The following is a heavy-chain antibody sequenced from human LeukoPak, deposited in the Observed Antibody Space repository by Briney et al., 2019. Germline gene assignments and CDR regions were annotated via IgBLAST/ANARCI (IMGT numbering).Heavy chain of an antibody. CDR3: ARGYGSSAPFDY. D-gene: IGHD4-17*01. CDR2: IYHSGST. V-gene: IGHV4-30-2*01. CDR1: GGSISSGGYS. J-gene: IGHJ4*02. Sequence: NSSETLSLTCAVSGGSISSGGYSWNWIRQPPGKGLEWIGYIYHSGSTYYNPSLKSRVTISVDRSKNQFSLKLSSVTAADTAVYYCARGYGSSAPFDYWGQGTLVTVSS.